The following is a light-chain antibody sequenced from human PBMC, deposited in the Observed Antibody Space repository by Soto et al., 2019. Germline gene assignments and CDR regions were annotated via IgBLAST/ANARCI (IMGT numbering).Light chain of an antibody. J-gene: IGKJ4*01. V-gene: IGKV1-39*01. CDR1: QSISSY. Sequence: DIQMTQSPSSLSASVGDRVTITCRASQSISSYLNWYQQKPGKAPKLLIYAAYSLQSGVQSRFSGTGSGTDFTLTISSLQPEDFATYYCKQTNSFPLTFGGGTKVDIK. CDR2: AAY. CDR3: KQTNSFPLT.